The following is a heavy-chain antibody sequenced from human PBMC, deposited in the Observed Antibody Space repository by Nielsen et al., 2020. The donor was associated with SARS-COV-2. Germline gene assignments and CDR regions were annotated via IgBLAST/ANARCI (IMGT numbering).Heavy chain of an antibody. CDR2: INWNGGTT. D-gene: IGHD6-13*01. CDR1: GFTFDDYG. Sequence: GESLKISCAASGFTFDDYGMSWVRQAPGKGLEWVSGINWNGGTTGYADSVRGRFTISRDNAKNSLYLQMNSLRGEDTAMYYCARLGGAGDFDFWGQGTLVTVSS. CDR3: ARLGGAGDFDF. V-gene: IGHV3-20*04. J-gene: IGHJ4*02.